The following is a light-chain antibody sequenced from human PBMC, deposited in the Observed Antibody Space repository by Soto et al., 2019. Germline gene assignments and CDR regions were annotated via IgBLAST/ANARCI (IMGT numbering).Light chain of an antibody. V-gene: IGKV1-9*01. CDR3: QHVKSYPRT. J-gene: IGKJ4*01. CDR1: QAITNN. Sequence: DIHLTQSPSSLSASVGERVTITCRASQAITNNLAWYKQKPGNPPKLLIYEESTLHSGVPSRLRGRKDGTQFILSFDSLQHEDFATYYCQHVKSYPRTFGGGTKVEIK. CDR2: EES.